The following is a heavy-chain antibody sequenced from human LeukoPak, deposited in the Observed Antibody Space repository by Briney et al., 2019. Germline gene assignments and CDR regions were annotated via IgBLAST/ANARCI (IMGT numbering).Heavy chain of an antibody. V-gene: IGHV3-30*04. CDR3: ARATFWTYSSSWYGNYFDY. J-gene: IGHJ4*02. D-gene: IGHD6-13*01. CDR1: GFTFSSYA. CDR2: ISYDGSNK. Sequence: GGSLRLSCAASGFTFSSYAMHWVRQAPGKGLEWVAVISYDGSNKYYADSVKGRFTISRDNSKNTLYLQMNSLRAEDTAVYYCARATFWTYSSSWYGNYFDYWGQGTLVTVSS.